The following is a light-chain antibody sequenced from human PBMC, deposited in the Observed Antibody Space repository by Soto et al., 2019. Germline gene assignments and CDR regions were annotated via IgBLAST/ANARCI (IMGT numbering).Light chain of an antibody. CDR3: QQYGSSPRT. CDR1: QSVSSTY. V-gene: IGKV3-20*01. Sequence: EIVLTQSPGTLSLSPGERATLSCRASQSVSSTYFAWYQQKPGQAPRLLIYGASSTATVIPDRFSGSGSGTDFTLTISRLEPEDFAVYYCQQYGSSPRTFGQGTKVEIK. J-gene: IGKJ1*01. CDR2: GAS.